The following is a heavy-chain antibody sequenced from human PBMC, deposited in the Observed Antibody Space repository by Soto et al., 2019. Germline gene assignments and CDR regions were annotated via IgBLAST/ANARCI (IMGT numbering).Heavy chain of an antibody. CDR3: VKDSHYSGNYQDLHY. D-gene: IGHD1-26*01. CDR2: LTPGGETT. V-gene: IGHV3-23*01. Sequence: GGSLRLSCAASGFIFSSYAMTWVRQAPGKGLEWVSALTPGGETTYYADSVKGRFTISRENSKDTLYLQMNSLRVDDTALYYCVKDSHYSGNYQDLHYSGQGTMVTVYS. CDR1: GFIFSSYA. J-gene: IGHJ4*02.